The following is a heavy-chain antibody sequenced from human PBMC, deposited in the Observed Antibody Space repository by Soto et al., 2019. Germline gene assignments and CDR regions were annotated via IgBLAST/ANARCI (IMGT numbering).Heavy chain of an antibody. CDR1: GGTFSSYA. D-gene: IGHD2-2*01. CDR2: IIPIFGTT. J-gene: IGHJ6*02. Sequence: ASVKVSCKASGGTFSSYAISWVRQAPGQGLEWMGGIIPIFGTTNYAQKFQGRVTITADESTSTAYMELSSPRSEDTAVYYCARDLVPATIARNYYYAMDVWGQGTTVTVSS. CDR3: ARDLVPATIARNYYYAMDV. V-gene: IGHV1-69*13.